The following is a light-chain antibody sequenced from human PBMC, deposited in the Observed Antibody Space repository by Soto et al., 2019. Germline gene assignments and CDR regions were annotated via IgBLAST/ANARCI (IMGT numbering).Light chain of an antibody. CDR3: QQSYTTPFT. V-gene: IGKV1-39*01. J-gene: IGKJ3*01. CDR2: AAS. Sequence: DIQMTQSPSSLSASVGDRVTITCRASQTISNYLNWYQQKPGKAPKVLIYAASSLQSGVPSRFSGSGSGAEFTLTIISLQPEDFATYYCQQSYTTPFTFGPGTKVEIK. CDR1: QTISNY.